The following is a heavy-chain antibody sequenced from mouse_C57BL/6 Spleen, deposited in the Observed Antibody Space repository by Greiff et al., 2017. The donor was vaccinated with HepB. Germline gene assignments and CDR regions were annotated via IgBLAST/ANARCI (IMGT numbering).Heavy chain of an antibody. Sequence: EVQLQESEGGLVQPGSSMKLSCTASGFTFSDYYMAWVRQVPEKGLEWVANINYDGSSTYCLDSLKSRFIISRDNATNILYLQMSSLKSEDTATYYCARETREDAMDYWGQGTTVTVSS. CDR3: ARETREDAMDY. CDR2: INYDGSST. V-gene: IGHV5-16*01. D-gene: IGHD3-3*01. CDR1: GFTFSDYY. J-gene: IGHJ4*01.